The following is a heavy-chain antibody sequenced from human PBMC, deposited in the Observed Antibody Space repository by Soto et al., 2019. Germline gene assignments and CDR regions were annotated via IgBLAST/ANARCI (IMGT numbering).Heavy chain of an antibody. J-gene: IGHJ4*02. CDR2: IDAGNGNT. D-gene: IGHD3-10*01. CDR1: GHTSTNYA. V-gene: IGHV1-3*01. Sequence: QVQLVQSGAEVKKPGASVKVSCKASGHTSTNYAVHWVRQAPGQRLEWMGRIDAGNGNTKYSQKFQGRVTITTDTSASKAYMELSSLRSEDTAVYYCAREGSTYGSTFDYWGQGTLVTVSS. CDR3: AREGSTYGSTFDY.